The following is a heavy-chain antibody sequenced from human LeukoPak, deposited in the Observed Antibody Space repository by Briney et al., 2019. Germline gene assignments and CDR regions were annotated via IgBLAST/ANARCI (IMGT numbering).Heavy chain of an antibody. D-gene: IGHD6-6*01. V-gene: IGHV3-33*01. Sequence: GRSLRLSCAASGFTFNNHAMHWVRQAPGKGLEWVAVIWFGGSNKYYADSVQGRFTISRDNSKNTLYLQMNSLRAEDTAVYYCARDPELSSSHFDYWGQGTLVTVSS. CDR3: ARDPELSSSHFDY. J-gene: IGHJ4*02. CDR1: GFTFNNHA. CDR2: IWFGGSNK.